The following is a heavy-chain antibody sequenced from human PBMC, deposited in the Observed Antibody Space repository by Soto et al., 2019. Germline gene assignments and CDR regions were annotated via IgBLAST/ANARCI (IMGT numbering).Heavy chain of an antibody. V-gene: IGHV3-30*18. CDR2: MSYDGSKI. Sequence: PXGSLKLSCEASGFAFDTYGMHWIRQGAGQGLEWVATMSYDGSKIYYRDSVRGRFSISRDDSKRTLYLQMNSLRAEDTAVYYCAKDRDPYYYYYLMDVWGQGPTVTVSS. CDR1: GFAFDTYG. J-gene: IGHJ6*02. CDR3: AKDRDPYYYYYLMDV.